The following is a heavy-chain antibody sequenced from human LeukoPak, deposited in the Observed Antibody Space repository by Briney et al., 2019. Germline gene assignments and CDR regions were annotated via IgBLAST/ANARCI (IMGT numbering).Heavy chain of an antibody. V-gene: IGHV3-23*01. CDR1: GLPFSNNV. D-gene: IGHD3-10*01. CDR2: ISGGGGDT. Sequence: PGGSLRLSCAASGLPFSNNVMTWVRQAPGRGLDWLSAISGGGGDTYYADSVKGRFTISRDNSKNILYLQMSSLTAEDTAVYYCAKTFPYGTTWFGFCDYWGQGALVTVSS. J-gene: IGHJ4*02. CDR3: AKTFPYGTTWFGFCDY.